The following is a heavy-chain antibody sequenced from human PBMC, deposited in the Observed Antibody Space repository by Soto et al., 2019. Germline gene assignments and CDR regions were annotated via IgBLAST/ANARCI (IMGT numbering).Heavy chain of an antibody. CDR2: IIPIFGTA. Sequence: SVKVSCKASGGTFSSYAISWVRQAPGQGLEWMGGIIPIFGTANYAQKFQGRVTITADESTSTAYMELSSLRSEDTAVYYCAREEMATIAHAFVPWGQGTLVTVSS. J-gene: IGHJ5*02. V-gene: IGHV1-69*13. CDR1: GGTFSSYA. D-gene: IGHD5-12*01. CDR3: AREEMATIAHAFVP.